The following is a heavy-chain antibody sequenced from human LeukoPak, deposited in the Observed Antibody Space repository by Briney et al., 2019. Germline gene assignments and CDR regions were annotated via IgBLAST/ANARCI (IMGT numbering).Heavy chain of an antibody. CDR1: GYTFTDYY. D-gene: IGHD1/OR15-1a*01. CDR2: INPTSGGT. V-gene: IGHV1-2*02. CDR3: AREFRTTTWSYDAFDL. Sequence: ASVKVSCKASGYTFTDYYMHWVRQAPGQGREWVGWINPTSGGTNYAQKFQDRVTMTRDTSNNTSYMELSRLRSDDTAVYYCAREFRTTTWSYDAFDLWGQGTMVTVSS. J-gene: IGHJ3*01.